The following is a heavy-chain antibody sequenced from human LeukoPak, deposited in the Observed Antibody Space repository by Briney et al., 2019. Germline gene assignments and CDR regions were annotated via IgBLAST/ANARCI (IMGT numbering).Heavy chain of an antibody. V-gene: IGHV3-43D*03. D-gene: IGHD6-19*01. Sequence: PGGSLRLSCAASGFTFDDYAMHWVRQAPGKGLEWVSLISWDGGSTYYADSVKGRFTISRDNSKNSLYLQMNSLRAEDTALYYCAKDKLEQWLRYYYYYMDVWGKGTTVTVSS. J-gene: IGHJ6*03. CDR1: GFTFDDYA. CDR2: ISWDGGST. CDR3: AKDKLEQWLRYYYYYMDV.